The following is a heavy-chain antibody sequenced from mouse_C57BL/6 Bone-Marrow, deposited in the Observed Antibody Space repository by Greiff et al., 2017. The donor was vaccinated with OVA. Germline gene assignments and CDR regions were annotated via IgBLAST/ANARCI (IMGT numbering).Heavy chain of an antibody. CDR1: GYSITSGYY. CDR3: ASLL. V-gene: IGHV3-6*01. CDR2: ISYDGSN. J-gene: IGHJ3*01. Sequence: DVHLVESGPGLVKPSQSLSLTCSVTGYSITSGYYWNWIRQFPGNKLEWMGYISYDGSNNYNPSLKNRISITRDTSKNQFFLKLNSVTTEDTATYYCASLLWGQGTLVTVSA.